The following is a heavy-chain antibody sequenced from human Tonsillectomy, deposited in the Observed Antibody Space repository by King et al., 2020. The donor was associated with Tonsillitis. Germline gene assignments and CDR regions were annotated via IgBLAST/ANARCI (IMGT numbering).Heavy chain of an antibody. D-gene: IGHD2-15*01. V-gene: IGHV3-23*04. CDR1: GFTFRSYA. CDR2: ISGSGYKT. CDR3: GREMLTGSCADY. J-gene: IGHJ4*02. Sequence: VQLVESGGGLVQPGGPLRLSCAASGFTFRSYALSWVRQSPGKGLQWVFAISGSGYKTYYIDSVKGRFTISRDNSKNTVALQMNSLGAEDTGVYYCGREMLTGSCADYWGQGTLVTVSS.